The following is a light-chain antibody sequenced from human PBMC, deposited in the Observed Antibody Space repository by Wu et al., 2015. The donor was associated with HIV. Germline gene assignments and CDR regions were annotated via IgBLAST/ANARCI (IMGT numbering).Light chain of an antibody. Sequence: DIQMTQSPSTLSASVGDRVTITCRASQSISTWLAWYQQKPGKAPNLLIYKASTLESGVPSRSSGSGSGTEFTLTISSLQPDDFATYYCQQYNTYPYSFGQGTKLEIK. CDR2: KAS. V-gene: IGKV1-5*03. CDR3: QQYNTYPYS. CDR1: QSISTW. J-gene: IGKJ2*03.